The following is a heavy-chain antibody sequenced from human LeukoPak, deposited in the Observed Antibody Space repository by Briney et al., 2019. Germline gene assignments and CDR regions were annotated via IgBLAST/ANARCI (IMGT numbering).Heavy chain of an antibody. CDR1: GGSISSYY. CDR3: ARHFLPQYNNDVWRKGPSYPRDLDS. Sequence: SETLSLTCTVSGGSISSYYWSWIRQPPGKGLEWIAYISDIGSINYNPSLKSRVTISVETSKNQFSLKLTSVTAADTAVYYCARHFLPQYNNDVWRKGPSYPRDLDSWGQGTLVTVSS. J-gene: IGHJ4*02. D-gene: IGHD1-1*01. V-gene: IGHV4-59*08. CDR2: ISDIGSI.